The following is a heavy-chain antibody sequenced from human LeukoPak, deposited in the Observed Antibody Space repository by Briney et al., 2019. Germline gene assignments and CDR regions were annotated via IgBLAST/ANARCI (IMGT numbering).Heavy chain of an antibody. V-gene: IGHV4-34*01. D-gene: IGHD1-1*01. J-gene: IGHJ6*03. CDR3: ARWGRPGVRYYYMDV. Sequence: TSETLSLTCAVYGGSFSGYYWSWIRQPPGKGPEWIGEINHSGSTNYNPSLKSRVTISVDTSKNQFSLKLSSVTAADTAVYYCARWGRPGVRYYYMDVWGKGTTVTVSS. CDR2: INHSGST. CDR1: GGSFSGYY.